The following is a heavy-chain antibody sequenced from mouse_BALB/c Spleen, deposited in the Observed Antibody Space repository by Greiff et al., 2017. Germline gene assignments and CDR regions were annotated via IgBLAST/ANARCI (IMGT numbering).Heavy chain of an antibody. CDR1: GYSITSGYY. D-gene: IGHD1-1*01. Sequence: DVQLQESGPGLVKPSQSLSLTCSVTGYSITSGYYWNWIRQFPGNKLEWMGYISYDGSNNYNPSLKNRISITRDTSKNQFFLKLNSVTTEDTATYYCARTTVVYFDYWGQGTTLTVSS. CDR3: ARTTVVYFDY. V-gene: IGHV3-6*02. J-gene: IGHJ2*01. CDR2: ISYDGSN.